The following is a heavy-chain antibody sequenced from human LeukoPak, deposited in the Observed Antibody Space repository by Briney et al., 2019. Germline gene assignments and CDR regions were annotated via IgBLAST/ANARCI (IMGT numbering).Heavy chain of an antibody. J-gene: IGHJ6*02. V-gene: IGHV4-59*01. D-gene: IGHD3-3*01. CDR1: GGSINYYY. CDR3: AREKHDFWSGYYPDYYYYGMDV. Sequence: SETLSLTCTVSGGSINYYYWSWIRQPPGKGLEWIGYIYYSGSTNYNPSLKSRVTISVDTSKNQFSLKLSSVTAADTAVYYCAREKHDFWSGYYPDYYYYGMDVWGQGTTVTVSS. CDR2: IYYSGST.